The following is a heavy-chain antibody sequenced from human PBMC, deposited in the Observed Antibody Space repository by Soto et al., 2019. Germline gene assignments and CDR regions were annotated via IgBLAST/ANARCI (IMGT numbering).Heavy chain of an antibody. V-gene: IGHV3-23*01. D-gene: IGHD3-10*01. CDR1: GFTFSDYA. CDR3: AKLCPGGLLSNPLSTFFDS. Sequence: PGGSLRLSCAASGFTFSDYAMSWVRQAPGQGLKLVSGISASGATTFYADSVKGRFTISRDNSKKTWYLQMNGLRAKDTAVYYCAKLCPGGLLSNPLSTFFDSWGQGSLVTVSS. J-gene: IGHJ4*02. CDR2: ISASGATT.